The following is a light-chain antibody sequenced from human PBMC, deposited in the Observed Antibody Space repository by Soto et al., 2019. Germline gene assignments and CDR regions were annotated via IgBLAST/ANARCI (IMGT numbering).Light chain of an antibody. CDR2: GNS. CDR3: QSYDSSLSGWV. CDR1: SSNIGAGYD. J-gene: IGLJ3*02. V-gene: IGLV1-40*01. Sequence: QSVLTQPPSVSGAPGQRVTISCTGSSSNIGAGYDVHWYQQLPGTAPKLLIYGNSNRPSGVPDRFSGSKSGTSASLAITGLRGEDEADYYWQSYDSSLSGWVFGGGTKLTVL.